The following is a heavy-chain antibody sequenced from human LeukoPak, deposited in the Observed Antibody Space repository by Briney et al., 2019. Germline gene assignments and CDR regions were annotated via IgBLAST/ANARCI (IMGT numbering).Heavy chain of an antibody. V-gene: IGHV1-2*02. J-gene: IGHJ4*02. CDR3: ASELRHQDY. CDR1: GYTFTDYH. CDR2: INPNSGGT. D-gene: IGHD2-21*02. Sequence: GASVKVSCKASGYTFTDYHIHWVRQAPGQGLEWMGWINPNSGGTNYAQNFQGRVTMTSDTSISTAYTELSSLSSEDTAIYYCASELRHQDYWGQGTLVTVSS.